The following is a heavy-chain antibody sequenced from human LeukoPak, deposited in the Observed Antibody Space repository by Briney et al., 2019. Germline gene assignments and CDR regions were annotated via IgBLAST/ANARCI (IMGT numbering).Heavy chain of an antibody. CDR2: INLGGTEK. CDR3: ARDSPESDSFAYDY. Sequence: PGGSLRLSCAASGFTFRSYWLSWVRQAPGKGLEWVASINLGGTEKSYVDSVKGRFTISRDNAKNSLYLQMRSLRGEDTAIYYCARDSPESDSFAYDYWGQGTLVTVSS. V-gene: IGHV3-7*01. D-gene: IGHD1-14*01. J-gene: IGHJ4*02. CDR1: GFTFRSYW.